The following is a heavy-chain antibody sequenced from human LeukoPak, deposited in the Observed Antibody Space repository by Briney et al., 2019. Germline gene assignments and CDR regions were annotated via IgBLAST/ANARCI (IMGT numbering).Heavy chain of an antibody. Sequence: GGALRLSCAASGFTFSSYEMNWGRQDPGKGVEGVSYISSSGSTIYYADSVKGRFTISRDNAKNSLYLQMNSLRAEDTAVYYCARVRSSSARWFDPWGQGTLVTVSS. D-gene: IGHD6-13*01. CDR1: GFTFSSYE. J-gene: IGHJ5*02. V-gene: IGHV3-48*03. CDR3: ARVRSSSARWFDP. CDR2: ISSSGSTI.